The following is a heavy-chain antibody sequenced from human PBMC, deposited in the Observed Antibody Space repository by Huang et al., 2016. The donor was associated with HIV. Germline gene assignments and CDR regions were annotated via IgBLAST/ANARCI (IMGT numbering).Heavy chain of an antibody. CDR2: LSPVFDSP. J-gene: IGHJ4*02. V-gene: IGHV1-69*13. D-gene: IGHD4-4*01. CDR3: ARGSLEYSVSSSLDY. Sequence: QVQLLQSGAEVKKPGSSVKVSCKASGGPFRSYSIAWVRQAPGQGLEGLASLSPVFDSPNYAQKLQGRVRVTADESTSTVYMELRDLRPDDTAVYFCARGSLEYSVSSSLDYWGQGTHVTVSS. CDR1: GGPFRSYS.